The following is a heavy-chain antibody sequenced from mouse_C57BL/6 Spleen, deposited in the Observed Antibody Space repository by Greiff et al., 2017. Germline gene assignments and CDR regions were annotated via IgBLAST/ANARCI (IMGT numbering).Heavy chain of an antibody. CDR2: IDPSDSYT. CDR3: ARRRGTTVGDFDY. CDR1: GYTFTSYW. V-gene: IGHV1-50*01. D-gene: IGHD1-1*01. Sequence: QVQLQQPGAELVKPGASVKLSCKASGYTFTSYWMQWVKQRPGQGLEWIGEIDPSDSYTNYNQKFKGKATLTVDTYSSTANMQIRSLTSEDSAVYYCARRRGTTVGDFDYWGQGTTLTVSS. J-gene: IGHJ2*01.